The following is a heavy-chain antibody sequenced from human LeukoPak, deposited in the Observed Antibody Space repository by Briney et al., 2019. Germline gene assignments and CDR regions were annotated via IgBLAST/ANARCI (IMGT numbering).Heavy chain of an antibody. CDR2: INHSGST. V-gene: IGHV4-34*01. D-gene: IGHD6-6*01. CDR1: GFTFSSYA. Sequence: PGGSLRLSCAASGFTFSSYAMSWVRQSPGKGLEWIGEINHSGSTNYNPSLKSRVTISVDTSKNQFSLKLSSVTAADTAVYYCARHRGIAARLDYWGQGTLVTVSS. CDR3: ARHRGIAARLDY. J-gene: IGHJ4*02.